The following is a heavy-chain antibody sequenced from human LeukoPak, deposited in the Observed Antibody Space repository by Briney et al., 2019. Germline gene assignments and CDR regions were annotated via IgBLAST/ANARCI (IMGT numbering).Heavy chain of an antibody. J-gene: IGHJ6*03. V-gene: IGHV1-8*01. CDR1: GYTFTSYD. CDR3: ARGLWRFGELNYYYMDV. Sequence: ASVKVSCTASGYTFTSYDINSVRQAPGQGLEWMGWMNPNSGNTGYAQKFQGRVTMTRNTSISTAYMELSSLRSEDTAVYYCARGLWRFGELNYYYMDVWGKGTTVTVSS. D-gene: IGHD3-10*01. CDR2: MNPNSGNT.